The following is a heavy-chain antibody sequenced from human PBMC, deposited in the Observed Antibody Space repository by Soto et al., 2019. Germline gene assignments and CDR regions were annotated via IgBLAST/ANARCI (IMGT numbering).Heavy chain of an antibody. CDR2: IKSKTDGGTT. CDR3: TTDPILGVDAYYYYCMDV. CDR1: GFTFSNAW. V-gene: IGHV3-15*07. D-gene: IGHD3-3*01. Sequence: EVQLVESGGGLVKPGGSLRLSCAASGFTFSNAWMNWVRQAPGKGLEWVGRIKSKTDGGTTDYAAPVKGSFTISRDDSKNTLYLQMISLKTEDAGEYYCTTDPILGVDAYYYYCMDVWGQGTTVTVSS. J-gene: IGHJ6*02.